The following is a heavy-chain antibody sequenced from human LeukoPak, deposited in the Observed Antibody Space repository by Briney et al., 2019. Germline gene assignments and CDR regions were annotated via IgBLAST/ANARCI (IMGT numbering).Heavy chain of an antibody. Sequence: GESLKISCKGSGYSFTSYWIGWVRQMPGKGLGGWGIIYPGDSETRYSPSFQGQVTISAAKSISTAYLQWSSLSASVTGMYYCARRTSSSCLDAFDLWGQGTMVSVSS. CDR2: IYPGDSET. V-gene: IGHV5-51*01. CDR1: GYSFTSYW. D-gene: IGHD6-6*01. J-gene: IGHJ3*01. CDR3: ARRTSSSCLDAFDL.